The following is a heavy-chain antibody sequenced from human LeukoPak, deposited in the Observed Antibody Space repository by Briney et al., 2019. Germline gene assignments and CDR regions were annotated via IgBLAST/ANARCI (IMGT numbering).Heavy chain of an antibody. D-gene: IGHD1-7*01. V-gene: IGHV1-2*02. J-gene: IGHJ3*02. CDR1: GYTFTSYY. Sequence: ASVKVSCKASGYTFTSYYMHWVRQAPGQGLEWMGWINPNSGGTNYAQKFQGRVTMTRDTSISTAYMELSRLRSDDTAVYYCARGLELVTAAFDIWGQGTMVTVSS. CDR3: ARGLELVTAAFDI. CDR2: INPNSGGT.